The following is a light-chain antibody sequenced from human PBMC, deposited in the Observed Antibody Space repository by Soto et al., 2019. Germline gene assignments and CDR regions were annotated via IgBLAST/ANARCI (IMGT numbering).Light chain of an antibody. J-gene: IGKJ4*01. CDR1: QSLLHSNGYNY. CDR2: LGS. CDR3: MQALQTPLT. Sequence: DIVMTQSPLSLPVTPGEPASISCRSSQSLLHSNGYNYLDWYLQKPGQSPQLLMHLGSNRASGVPDRFSGSGSGTDFTLKISRVEAEDVGVYYCMQALQTPLTFGGGTKVEIK. V-gene: IGKV2-28*01.